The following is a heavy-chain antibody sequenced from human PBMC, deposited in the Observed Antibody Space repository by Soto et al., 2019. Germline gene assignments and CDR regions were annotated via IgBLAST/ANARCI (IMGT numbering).Heavy chain of an antibody. CDR3: ARESTGTTSMDV. CDR1: GYTFTSYD. D-gene: IGHD1-1*01. V-gene: IGHV1-8*01. CDR2: MNPNSGNT. J-gene: IGHJ6*02. Sequence: QVQLVQSGTEVKKPWASVKVSCKASGYTFTSYDINWVRQATGQGLEWMGWMNPNSGNTGYAQKFQGRVTMTRNTSRITAYMELSSLKSEDTAVYYCARESTGTTSMDVWGQGTTVTVSS.